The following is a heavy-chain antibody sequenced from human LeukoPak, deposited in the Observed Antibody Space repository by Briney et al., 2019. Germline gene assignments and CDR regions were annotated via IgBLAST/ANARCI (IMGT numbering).Heavy chain of an antibody. Sequence: ASVKVSCKASGYTFTGYYMHWVRQAPGQGLEWMGRINPNSGGTNYAQKFQGRVTMTRDTSISTAYMELSRLRSDDTAVYHCARGGVLGDAFDIWGQGTMVTVSS. CDR2: INPNSGGT. CDR3: ARGGVLGDAFDI. J-gene: IGHJ3*02. D-gene: IGHD3-16*01. CDR1: GYTFTGYY. V-gene: IGHV1-2*06.